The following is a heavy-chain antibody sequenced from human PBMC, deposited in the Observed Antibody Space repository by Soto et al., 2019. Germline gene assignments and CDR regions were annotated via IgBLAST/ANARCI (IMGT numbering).Heavy chain of an antibody. V-gene: IGHV4-34*01. Sequence: SETLSLTCTVDGATFSGYSWTWIRQFPGKGLEWIGETDHSARTNYNPSLKSRVTISVDTSKNHFSLRLRSVTAADTAVYYCARGVSGYSDYDYNGLDPRGPRTRVTVSS. J-gene: IGHJ4*03. CDR1: GATFSGYS. CDR3: ARGVSGYSDYDYNGLDP. D-gene: IGHD5-12*01. CDR2: TDHSART.